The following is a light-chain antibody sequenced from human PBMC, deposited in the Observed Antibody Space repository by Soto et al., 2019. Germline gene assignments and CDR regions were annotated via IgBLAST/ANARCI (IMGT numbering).Light chain of an antibody. CDR2: VAS. Sequence: EIVLTQSPGTLSLSPGDRATLSCRASQDVSSSYLAWYQRKPGQAPRLIINVASSRATGIPDRFSGSGSVTDFTLPIRRLKPEDFAVYYCQQYGSSYTFGQGTKLEIK. CDR1: QDVSSSY. CDR3: QQYGSSYT. J-gene: IGKJ2*01. V-gene: IGKV3-20*01.